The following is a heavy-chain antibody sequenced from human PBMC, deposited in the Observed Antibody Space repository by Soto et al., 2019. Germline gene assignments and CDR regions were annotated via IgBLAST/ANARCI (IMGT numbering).Heavy chain of an antibody. J-gene: IGHJ5*01. D-gene: IGHD2-8*01. CDR2: IVPMSGGP. Sequence: QVQLVQSAAEEKKPGSSVKISCKASGDTFINYAFSWMRQAPGQGLEWIGGIVPMSGGPNSAERFHDRLTITADESTDTVTMEMSTLTPGDTAVYYCARSGVAALDSWGQGTLVTVSS. V-gene: IGHV1-69*01. CDR1: GDTFINYA. CDR3: ARSGVAALDS.